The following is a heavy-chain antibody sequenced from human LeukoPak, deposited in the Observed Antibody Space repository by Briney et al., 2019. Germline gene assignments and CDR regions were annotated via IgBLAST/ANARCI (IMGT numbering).Heavy chain of an antibody. CDR3: ATAAGTTVYYYYGMDV. D-gene: IGHD6-13*01. J-gene: IGHJ6*02. Sequence: ASVKVSCKASGYTFTSYDINWVRQATGQGLEWMGWMNPNSGNTGYAQKFQGGVTMTRNTSISTAYMELSSLRSEDTAVYYCATAAGTTVYYYYGMDVWGQGTTVTVSS. CDR1: GYTFTSYD. V-gene: IGHV1-8*01. CDR2: MNPNSGNT.